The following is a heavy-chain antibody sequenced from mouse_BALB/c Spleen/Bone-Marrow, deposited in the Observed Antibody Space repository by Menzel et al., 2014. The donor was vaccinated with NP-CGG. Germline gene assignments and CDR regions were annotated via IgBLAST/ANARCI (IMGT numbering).Heavy chain of an antibody. CDR1: GYTFTSYY. J-gene: IGHJ4*01. CDR3: ARWVVGRDYAMDY. CDR2: IYPGNVNT. D-gene: IGHD1-1*01. V-gene: IGHV1S56*01. Sequence: QVQLQQSGPELVKPGASVRISCKASGYTFTSYYIHWVKQRPGQGLEWIGWIYPGNVNTKYNEKFKGKATLTADKSSSTAYMQLSSLTSEDSAVYFCARWVVGRDYAMDYGGQGTSVTVSS.